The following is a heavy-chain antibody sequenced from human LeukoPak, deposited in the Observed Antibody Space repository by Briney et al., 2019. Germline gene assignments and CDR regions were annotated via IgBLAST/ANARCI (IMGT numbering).Heavy chain of an antibody. J-gene: IGHJ6*03. Sequence: GASVKLSCNASGYTFTSYCMHWVRQAPGPGIELMGIINPSSSSTSYAKTFQGRVTMTRDTSTSTVYMELSSLRSEDTAVYYCAREGRIAARLSYYYYVYIWGKGTTCTVSS. CDR1: GYTFTSYC. D-gene: IGHD6-6*01. V-gene: IGHV1-46*01. CDR2: INPSSSST. CDR3: AREGRIAARLSYYYYVYI.